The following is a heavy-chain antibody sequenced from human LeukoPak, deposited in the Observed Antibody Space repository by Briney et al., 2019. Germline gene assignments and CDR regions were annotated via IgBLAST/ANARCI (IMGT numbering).Heavy chain of an antibody. CDR1: GFTFRSHG. V-gene: IGHV3-30*02. D-gene: IGHD3-10*01. CDR3: AKNRGYMDV. CDR2: IRYDGNNK. J-gene: IGHJ6*03. Sequence: GGSLRLSCAASGFTFRSHGLHWVRQAPGKGLEWVAFIRYDGNNKHYADSVKGRFTISRDNSKNTLYLQMNSLRAEDTAVYYCAKNRGYMDVWGKGTTVTVSS.